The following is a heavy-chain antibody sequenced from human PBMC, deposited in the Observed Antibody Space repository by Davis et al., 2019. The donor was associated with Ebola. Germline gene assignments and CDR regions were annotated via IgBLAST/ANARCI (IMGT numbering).Heavy chain of an antibody. J-gene: IGHJ4*02. Sequence: GESLKISCAASGFTFSSYGMHWVRQAPGKGLEWVAVIWYDGSNKYYADSVKGRFTISRDNSKNTLYLQMNSLRAEDTAVYYCARDRTIYYYDSSGYPSPLDYWGRGTLVTVSS. D-gene: IGHD3-22*01. V-gene: IGHV3-33*01. CDR3: ARDRTIYYYDSSGYPSPLDY. CDR2: IWYDGSNK. CDR1: GFTFSSYG.